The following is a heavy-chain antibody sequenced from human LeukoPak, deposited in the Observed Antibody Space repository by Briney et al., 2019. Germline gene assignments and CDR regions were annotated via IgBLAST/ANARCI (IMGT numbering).Heavy chain of an antibody. D-gene: IGHD6-19*01. CDR1: GGSVSSSRYY. CDR2: IYYSGNT. J-gene: IGHJ3*02. Sequence: SETLSLTCTVSGGSVSSSRYYWGWIRQPPGKGLEWIGSIYYSGNTFDRPSLKSRVTLSVHTSENQFSLRLSSVTAADTAVYYCARAEVAGPYAFDIWGQGTMVTVSS. CDR3: ARAEVAGPYAFDI. V-gene: IGHV4-39*07.